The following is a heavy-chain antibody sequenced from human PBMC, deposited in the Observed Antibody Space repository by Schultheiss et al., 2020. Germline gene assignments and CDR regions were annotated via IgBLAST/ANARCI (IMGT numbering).Heavy chain of an antibody. V-gene: IGHV2-70*12. CDR1: GFSISTGGVG. CDR3: AHRGRYHYYYGMDV. J-gene: IGHJ6*02. CDR2: IDWDDDK. Sequence: SGPKLMKPTQTLTLTCTLSGFSISTGGVGVGWIRQPPGKALEWLAVIDWDDDKYYSTSLKTRLTISKDTSKNQVVLTMTNMDPVDTATYYCAHRGRYHYYYGMDVWGRGTTVTVAS.